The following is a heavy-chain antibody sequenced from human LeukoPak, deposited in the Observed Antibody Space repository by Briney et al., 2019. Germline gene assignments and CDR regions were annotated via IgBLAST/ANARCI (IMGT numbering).Heavy chain of an antibody. CDR1: GFTFSSYE. CDR3: ASSYSGDYFDY. Sequence: PGGSLRLSCAASGFTFSSYEMNWVRQAPGKGLEWVSYISSSGSTIYYADSVKGRFTISRDNAKNSLYLQMNSLRAEDTADYYCASSYSGDYFDYWGQGTLVTVSS. V-gene: IGHV3-48*03. D-gene: IGHD1-26*01. J-gene: IGHJ4*02. CDR2: ISSSGSTI.